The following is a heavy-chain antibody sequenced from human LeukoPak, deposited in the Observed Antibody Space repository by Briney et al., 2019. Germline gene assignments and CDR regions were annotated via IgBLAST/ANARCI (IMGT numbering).Heavy chain of an antibody. Sequence: SETLSLTCAVYGGSFQSFYWTWVRQFPGRGLEWIGEIDHIGRTKYNPSLKSRLTISIDRSKNQFSLRLASVTAADTAVYFCARPLDCSSTIRTGPMDVWGRGTTVTVSS. J-gene: IGHJ6*03. D-gene: IGHD2-2*01. V-gene: IGHV4-34*01. CDR3: ARPLDCSSTIRTGPMDV. CDR1: GGSFQSFY. CDR2: IDHIGRT.